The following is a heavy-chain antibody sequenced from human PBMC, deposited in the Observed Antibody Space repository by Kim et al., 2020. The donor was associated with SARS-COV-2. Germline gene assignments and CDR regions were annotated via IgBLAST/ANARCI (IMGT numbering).Heavy chain of an antibody. V-gene: IGHV1-46*01. CDR1: GYTFTSHY. D-gene: IGHD6-13*01. CDR3: ARISLATAGQFDY. Sequence: ASVKVSCKASGYTFTSHYMHWVRKAPGQGLEWMGIINPRGGFTSYAQRFQGRVTMTRDTSTSTVYMELSSLRSEDTAVYYCARISLATAGQFDYWGQGTLVTVSS. CDR2: INPRGGFT. J-gene: IGHJ4*02.